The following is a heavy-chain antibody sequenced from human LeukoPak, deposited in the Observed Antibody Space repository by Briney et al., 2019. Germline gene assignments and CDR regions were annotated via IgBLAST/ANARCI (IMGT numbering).Heavy chain of an antibody. D-gene: IGHD2-2*01. Sequence: GGSLRLSCAASGVTFCTYAMQWVCRGPGKGLGRVLVISFDGSNKYYADSVKGRFTISRDDSKNMLYLQMNSLRAEDTAVYYCAREPLYCSSFSCYFGYYYYMDVWGKGTTVTVSS. CDR2: ISFDGSNK. V-gene: IGHV3-30*04. CDR3: AREPLYCSSFSCYFGYYYYMDV. J-gene: IGHJ6*03. CDR1: GVTFCTYA.